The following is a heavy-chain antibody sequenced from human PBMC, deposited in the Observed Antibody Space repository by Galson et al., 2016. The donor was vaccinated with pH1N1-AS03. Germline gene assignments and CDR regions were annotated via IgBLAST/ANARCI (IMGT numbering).Heavy chain of an antibody. CDR1: GGSFSGNY. J-gene: IGHJ6*02. Sequence: SETLSLTCAVSGGSFSGNYWSWIRQPPGKGLEWIGEINHSGSTNSNPSLQNRVAISVDPSKNQFSLSVTSVTAADTAVYYCARSKPVQMMRDGLDVWGRGTAVTVSS. V-gene: IGHV4-34*01. CDR2: INHSGST. D-gene: IGHD3-16*01. CDR3: ARSKPVQMMRDGLDV.